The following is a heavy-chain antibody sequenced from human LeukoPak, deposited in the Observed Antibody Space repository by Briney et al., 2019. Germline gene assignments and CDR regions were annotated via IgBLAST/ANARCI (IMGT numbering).Heavy chain of an antibody. V-gene: IGHV1-46*01. CDR1: GYTFTSYY. Sequence: ASVRVSCKAAGYTFTSYYMHWLRQAPGQGLEWMGIINPSGGSPTYAQNFQGRVTMTRDTSTSTVYMDLRCLRSEDTAVYYCAGVSVAATYFRAFDIWGQGTLVTVSS. J-gene: IGHJ3*02. CDR2: INPSGGSP. D-gene: IGHD1-26*01. CDR3: AGVSVAATYFRAFDI.